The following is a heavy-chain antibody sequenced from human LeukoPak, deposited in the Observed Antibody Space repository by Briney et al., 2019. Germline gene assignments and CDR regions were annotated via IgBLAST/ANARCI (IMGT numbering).Heavy chain of an antibody. CDR1: GGTFSSYA. Sequence: ASVKVSCKASGGTFSSYAISWVRQAPGQGLEWMGRIIPILGIANYAQKFQGRVTITADKSTSTAYMELSSLRSEDTAVYYCARVIMEYDFWSGYKSPFDYWGQGTLVTVSS. D-gene: IGHD3-3*01. V-gene: IGHV1-69*04. CDR2: IIPILGIA. J-gene: IGHJ4*02. CDR3: ARVIMEYDFWSGYKSPFDY.